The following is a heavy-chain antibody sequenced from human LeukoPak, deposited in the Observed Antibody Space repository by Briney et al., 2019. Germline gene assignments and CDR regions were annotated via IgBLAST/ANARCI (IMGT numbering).Heavy chain of an antibody. J-gene: IGHJ4*02. CDR1: GGSISSSSYY. V-gene: IGHV4-39*01. D-gene: IGHD4-17*01. Sequence: PSETLSLTCTVSGGSISSSSYYWGWIRQPPGKGLEWIGSIYSSGSTYYNPSLKSRVTISVDTSKNQFSLNLSSVTAADTAVYYCARKPYGDVRSSPPYWGQGTLVTVSS. CDR2: IYSSGST. CDR3: ARKPYGDVRSSPPY.